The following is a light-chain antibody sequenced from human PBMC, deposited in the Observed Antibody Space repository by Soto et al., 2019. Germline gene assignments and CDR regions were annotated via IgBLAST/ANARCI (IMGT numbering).Light chain of an antibody. J-gene: IGKJ5*01. CDR2: DAS. Sequence: EIVLTQSPATLSFSPGERSTLSCRASQSVSSYLAWYQQKPGQAPRLLIYDASNRATGIPARFSGSGSGTDFTLTISSLEPEDFAVYYCQQYGSAITFGQGTRLEIK. CDR3: QQYGSAIT. V-gene: IGKV3-11*01. CDR1: QSVSSY.